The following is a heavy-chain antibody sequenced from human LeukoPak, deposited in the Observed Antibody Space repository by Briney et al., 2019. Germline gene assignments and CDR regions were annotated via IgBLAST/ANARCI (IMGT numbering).Heavy chain of an antibody. CDR3: ARAPRFYYYYMDV. CDR1: GGSIDSSSYY. V-gene: IGHV4-39*01. Sequence: SETLSLTCTVSGGSIDSSSYYWDWIRQPPGKGLEWLGNIYYSGTTFYTSSLKSRVTISTDMSKNQFSLRLTSVTAADTAVYYCARAPRFYYYYMDVWGKGTTVTVSS. CDR2: IYYSGTT. J-gene: IGHJ6*03.